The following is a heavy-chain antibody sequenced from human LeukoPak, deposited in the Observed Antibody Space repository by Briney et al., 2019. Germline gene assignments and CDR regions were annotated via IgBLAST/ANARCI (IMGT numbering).Heavy chain of an antibody. CDR1: GFTFNNFW. V-gene: IGHV3-30*18. Sequence: GGSLRLSCAASGFTFNNFWMSWVRQSPERGLEWVAVISYDGSNKYYADSVKGRFTISRDNSKNTLYLQMNSLRAEDTAVYYCANLAVAGTFDYWGQGTLVTVSS. D-gene: IGHD6-19*01. J-gene: IGHJ4*02. CDR3: ANLAVAGTFDY. CDR2: ISYDGSNK.